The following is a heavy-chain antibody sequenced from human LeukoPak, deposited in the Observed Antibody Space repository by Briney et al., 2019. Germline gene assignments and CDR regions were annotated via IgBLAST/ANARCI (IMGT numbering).Heavy chain of an antibody. V-gene: IGHV1-69*04. CDR1: GGTFSRYA. D-gene: IGHD3-22*01. J-gene: IGHJ4*02. CDR3: ARGHDKSGSFDY. Sequence: SVKVSCKASGGTFSRYAISWVRQAPGQGLQWMGRIIPYLAIRNYAQKFQGRVTTTADKSTGTAYMELSSLGSEDTAVYYCARGHDKSGSFDYWGQGTLVTVSS. CDR2: IIPYLAIR.